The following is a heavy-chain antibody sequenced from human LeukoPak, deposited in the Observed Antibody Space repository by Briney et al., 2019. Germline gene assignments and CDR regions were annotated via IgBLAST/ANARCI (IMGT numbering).Heavy chain of an antibody. V-gene: IGHV3-23*01. D-gene: IGHD3-9*01. CDR2: ITGSGTSA. J-gene: IGHJ4*02. CDR1: GFTFSNYA. Sequence: GGSLRLSCVASGFTFSNYAMSWVRQAPGKGLEWVSAITGSGTSAYYADSLKGRFTISRDNSKNTVFLQMNSLRHEDTAIYYCVIWGDYDVLTGYYVPDYWGQGTLVTVSS. CDR3: VIWGDYDVLTGYYVPDY.